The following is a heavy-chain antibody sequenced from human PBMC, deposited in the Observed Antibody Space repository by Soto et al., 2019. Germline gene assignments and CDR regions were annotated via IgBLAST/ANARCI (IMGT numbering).Heavy chain of an antibody. CDR2: ISSSGSTI. J-gene: IGHJ6*02. Sequence: GGSLRLSCAASGFTFSDYYMSWIRQAPGKGLEWVSYISSSGSTIYYADSVKGRFTISRDSAKNSLYLQMNSLRAEDTAVYYCARDRGSSWYYSYYYYGMDVWGQGTTVTVSS. V-gene: IGHV3-11*01. D-gene: IGHD6-13*01. CDR1: GFTFSDYY. CDR3: ARDRGSSWYYSYYYYGMDV.